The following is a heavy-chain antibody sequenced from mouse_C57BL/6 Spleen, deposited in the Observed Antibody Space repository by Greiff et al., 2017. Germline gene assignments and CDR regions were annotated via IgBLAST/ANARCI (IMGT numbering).Heavy chain of an antibody. J-gene: IGHJ4*01. D-gene: IGHD1-1*01. CDR3: ARDGATVVATEAMDY. CDR2: ISSGSSTI. Sequence: EVQGVESGGGLVKPGGSLKLSCAASGFTFSDYGMHWVRQAPEKGLEWVAYISSGSSTIYYADTVKGRFTISRDNAKNTLFLQMTSLRSEDTAMYYCARDGATVVATEAMDYWGQGTSVTVSS. V-gene: IGHV5-17*01. CDR1: GFTFSDYG.